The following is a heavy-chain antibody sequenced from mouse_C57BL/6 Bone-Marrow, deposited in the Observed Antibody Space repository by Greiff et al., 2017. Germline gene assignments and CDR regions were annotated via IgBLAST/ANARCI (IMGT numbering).Heavy chain of an antibody. CDR3: AKRAYYSNWGFAY. CDR2: IWRGGST. CDR1: GFSLTSYG. D-gene: IGHD2-5*01. V-gene: IGHV2-5*01. Sequence: VQLQQSGPGLVQPSQSLSITCTVSGFSLTSYGVHWVRQSPGKGLEWLGVIWRGGSTDYNAAFMSRLSITKDNSKSQVFFKMNSLQADDTAIYYCAKRAYYSNWGFAYWGQGTLVTVSA. J-gene: IGHJ3*01.